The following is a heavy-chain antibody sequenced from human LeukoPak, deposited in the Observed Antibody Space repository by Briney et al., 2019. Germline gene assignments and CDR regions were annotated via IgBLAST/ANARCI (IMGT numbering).Heavy chain of an antibody. CDR1: GYTFTGYY. Sequence: ASVKVSCKASGYTFTGYYMHWVRQAPGQGLEWMGWISAYNGNTNHAQKLQGRVTMTTDTSTSTAYMELRSLRSDDTAVYYCARAVSGQRRGGDYYYYMDVWGKGTTVTVSS. D-gene: IGHD3-16*01. J-gene: IGHJ6*03. V-gene: IGHV1-18*04. CDR2: ISAYNGNT. CDR3: ARAVSGQRRGGDYYYYMDV.